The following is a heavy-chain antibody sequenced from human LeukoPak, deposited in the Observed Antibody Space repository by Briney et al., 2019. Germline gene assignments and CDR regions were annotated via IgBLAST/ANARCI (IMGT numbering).Heavy chain of an antibody. CDR2: IYYSGST. Sequence: SETLSLTCTVSSGSISSSSYYWGWIRQPPGKGLEWIGSIYYSGSTYYNPSLKSRVTISVDTSKNQFSLKLSSVTAADTAVYYCARVGAEHILDYWGQGTLVTVSS. V-gene: IGHV4-39*07. J-gene: IGHJ4*02. CDR3: ARVGAEHILDY. D-gene: IGHD1-26*01. CDR1: SGSISSSSYY.